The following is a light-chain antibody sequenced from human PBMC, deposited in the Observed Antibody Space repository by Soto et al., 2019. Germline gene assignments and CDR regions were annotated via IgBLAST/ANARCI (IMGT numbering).Light chain of an antibody. CDR1: SSDIGSYNY. J-gene: IGLJ1*01. CDR3: ASYVSSSDVFV. CDR2: DVT. Sequence: QSVLTQPASMSGSPGQSITISCTGSSSDIGSYNYVSWYQHHPGKAPKLLIYDVTTRPSGISSRFSGSKSGHTASLTISGLQAEDGADYYCASYVSSSDVFVFGPGTKLTVL. V-gene: IGLV2-14*03.